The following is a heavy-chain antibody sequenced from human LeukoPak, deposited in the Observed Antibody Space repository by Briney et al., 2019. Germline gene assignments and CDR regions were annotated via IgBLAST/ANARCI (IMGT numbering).Heavy chain of an antibody. V-gene: IGHV1-69*13. D-gene: IGHD1-14*01. J-gene: IGHJ1*01. CDR3: ARDSSEFRSLLFH. Sequence: SVKVSCKASGSTFSRHTISWVRQSPGQGLEWMGGITPMFGTSNYAQKFWGRVTITADESTSTAYVELSSLRSEDTAVYYCARDSSEFRSLLFHWGQGTLVTVSS. CDR1: GSTFSRHT. CDR2: ITPMFGTS.